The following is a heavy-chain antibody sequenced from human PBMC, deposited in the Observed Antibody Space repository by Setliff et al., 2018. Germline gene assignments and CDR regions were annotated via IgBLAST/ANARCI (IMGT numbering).Heavy chain of an antibody. CDR3: AREQWLDPPGYYYMDV. D-gene: IGHD6-19*01. CDR2: IHIGGSA. CDR1: GGSISSYY. V-gene: IGHV4-4*07. Sequence: ETLSLTCTVSGGSISSYYWSWIRQPAGKGLEWIGHIHIGGSANYNPSLKSRVTMSIDTSKNQFSLKLNSVTAADMAVYYCAREQWLDPPGYYYMDVWAKGTTVTVS. J-gene: IGHJ6*03.